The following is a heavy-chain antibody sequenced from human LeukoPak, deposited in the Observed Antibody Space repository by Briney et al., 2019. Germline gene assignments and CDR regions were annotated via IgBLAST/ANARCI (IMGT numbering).Heavy chain of an antibody. Sequence: PSETLSLTCAVYGGSFSGYYWSWIRQPPGKGLEWIGEINHSGSTNYNPSLKSRVTISVDTSKNQFSLKLSSVTAADTAVYYCARGSYPRIAAADNFDYWFQGTLVTVSS. V-gene: IGHV4-34*01. CDR2: INHSGST. D-gene: IGHD6-13*01. CDR3: ARGSYPRIAAADNFDY. CDR1: GGSFSGYY. J-gene: IGHJ4*02.